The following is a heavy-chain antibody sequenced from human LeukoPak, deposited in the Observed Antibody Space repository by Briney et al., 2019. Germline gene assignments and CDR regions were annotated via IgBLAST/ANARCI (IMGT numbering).Heavy chain of an antibody. Sequence: GGSLRLSCTASGFTFTTYWMSWVRQAPGKGLEGVANIKQDGSEKYYVDSVKRRFTISRDNAKNSLYLQMNSLRAEDTAAYYCTRDRDVILTGYNDAFDVWGQGTKVTVSS. CDR1: GFTFTTYW. V-gene: IGHV3-7*01. D-gene: IGHD3-9*01. J-gene: IGHJ3*01. CDR2: IKQDGSEK. CDR3: TRDRDVILTGYNDAFDV.